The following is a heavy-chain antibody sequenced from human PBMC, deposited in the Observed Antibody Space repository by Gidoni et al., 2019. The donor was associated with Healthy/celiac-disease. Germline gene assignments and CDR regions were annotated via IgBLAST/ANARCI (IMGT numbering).Heavy chain of an antibody. V-gene: IGHV4-39*01. D-gene: IGHD5-18*01. CDR2: IYYSGST. CDR1: GGSIRSSSYY. J-gene: IGHJ2*01. CDR3: ARHKVGTDGYWYFDL. Sequence: QPKLQELGPGRVKPSETLSLTCAVSGGSIRSSSYYWGWIRQPPGKGLEWIGSIYYSGSTYYNPSLKSRVTISVDTSKIQFSLKLSSVTAADTAVYYCARHKVGTDGYWYFDLWGRGTLVTVSS.